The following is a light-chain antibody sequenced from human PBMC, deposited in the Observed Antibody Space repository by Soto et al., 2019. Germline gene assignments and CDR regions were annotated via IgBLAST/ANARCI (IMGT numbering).Light chain of an antibody. Sequence: QSALTQPRSVSGSPGQSVTISCTGTSSVDGGYNSVSWYQQHPGKAPKLMIYDVSKRPSGVPDRFSGSKSGNTASLTISGFQAEHEADYSCCSYAGSYTLVFGGGTKLTVL. CDR1: SSVDGGYNS. J-gene: IGLJ2*01. CDR2: DVS. V-gene: IGLV2-11*01. CDR3: CSYAGSYTLV.